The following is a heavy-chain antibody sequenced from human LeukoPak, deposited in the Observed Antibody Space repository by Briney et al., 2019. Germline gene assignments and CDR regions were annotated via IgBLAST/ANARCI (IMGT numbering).Heavy chain of an antibody. D-gene: IGHD3-3*01. Sequence: SETLSLTCTVSGGSISSSSYYWGWIRQPPGKGLEWIGRIYYSGSTYYNPSLKSRFTISVDTSKNQFSMKLSSVTAADTAVYYCARHILRFLEWLFPPDAFDIWGQGTMVTVSS. CDR3: ARHILRFLEWLFPPDAFDI. V-gene: IGHV4-39*01. J-gene: IGHJ3*02. CDR1: GGSISSSSYY. CDR2: IYYSGST.